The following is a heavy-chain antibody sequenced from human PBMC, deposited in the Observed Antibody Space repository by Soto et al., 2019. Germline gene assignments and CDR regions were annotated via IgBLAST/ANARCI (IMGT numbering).Heavy chain of an antibody. D-gene: IGHD2-15*01. J-gene: IGHJ5*02. V-gene: IGHV3-30-3*01. CDR2: ISYDGSNK. CDR1: GFTFSSYA. CDR3: ARKPRHCSGGSCYSGWFDP. Sequence: GGSLRLSCAASGFTFSSYAMHWVRQAPGKGLEWVAVISYDGSNKYYADSVKGRFTISRDNSKNTLYLQMNSLRAEDTAVYYCARKPRHCSGGSCYSGWFDPWGQGTLVTVSS.